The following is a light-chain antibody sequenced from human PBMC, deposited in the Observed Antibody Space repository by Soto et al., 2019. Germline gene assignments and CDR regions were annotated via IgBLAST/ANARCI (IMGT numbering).Light chain of an antibody. CDR2: AAS. CDR1: QDIRDD. Sequence: AIQMTPSPSSLSAFIGDRATITSLSSQDIRDDLGWYRQRPGKAPELLIFAASSLQGGVPSRFSGSGSGTDFTLTISSLQPDDFATYYCQHYNSYSEAFGQGTKVDIK. CDR3: QHYNSYSEA. J-gene: IGKJ1*01. V-gene: IGKV1-6*01.